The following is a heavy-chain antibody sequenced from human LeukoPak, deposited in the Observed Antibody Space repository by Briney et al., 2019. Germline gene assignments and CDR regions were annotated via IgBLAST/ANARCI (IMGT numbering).Heavy chain of an antibody. CDR2: ISYSGGST. Sequence: GGSLRLSCVASGFTFSSYAMSWVRQAPGKGLEWVSAISYSGGSTYYADSVKGRFSISRDNSKNTLYLQMNSLRAEDTAVYYCAKDGYDFWSGYYSHTPFDYWGQGTLVTVSS. CDR1: GFTFSSYA. J-gene: IGHJ4*02. D-gene: IGHD3-3*01. V-gene: IGHV3-23*01. CDR3: AKDGYDFWSGYYSHTPFDY.